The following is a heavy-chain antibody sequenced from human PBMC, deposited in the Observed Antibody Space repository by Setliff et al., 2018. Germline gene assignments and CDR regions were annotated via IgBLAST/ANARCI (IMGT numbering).Heavy chain of an antibody. CDR2: INRDGSYT. V-gene: IGHV3-74*01. J-gene: IGHJ4*02. Sequence: GGFLRLSCAASGFTFSSYWMYWVRQAPGKGLVWVSRINRDGSYTVYADSVEGRFTISRDNAKNTLYLQLDSLRPDDTAFYYCARGHCTTISCFLDHWGQGIMVTVSS. D-gene: IGHD2-8*01. CDR1: GFTFSSYW. CDR3: ARGHCTTISCFLDH.